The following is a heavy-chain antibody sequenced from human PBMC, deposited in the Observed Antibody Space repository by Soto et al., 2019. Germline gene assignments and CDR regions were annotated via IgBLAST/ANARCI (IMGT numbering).Heavy chain of an antibody. CDR1: GGSINSGAYY. Sequence: QVQLQESGPGLVKPSQTLSLTCSVSGGSINSGAYYWGWIRQHPGKGLEWIGYISYTGRTYSNPSCQSRVTIALDMSESQFSLKLTSVTAADTAVYFCARVSATGTRWIDPWGQGTLVTVSP. CDR3: ARVSATGTRWIDP. J-gene: IGHJ5*02. D-gene: IGHD6-13*01. CDR2: ISYTGRT. V-gene: IGHV4-31*03.